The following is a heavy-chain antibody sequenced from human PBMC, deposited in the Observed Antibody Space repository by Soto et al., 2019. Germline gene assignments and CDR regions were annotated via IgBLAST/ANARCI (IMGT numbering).Heavy chain of an antibody. D-gene: IGHD1-1*01. V-gene: IGHV1-69*12. Sequence: QVQLEQSGAEVKKPGSSVKVSCKASGGTFRNSAISWVRQAPGQGLEWMGGIMPIFRTPDYAQKFQGRVTITADESTSTAYMELSGLKSADTAVYFCARDNDRPQVGGNYYYILDVWGHGTTVTVSS. J-gene: IGHJ6*02. CDR2: IMPIFRTP. CDR3: ARDNDRPQVGGNYYYILDV. CDR1: GGTFRNSA.